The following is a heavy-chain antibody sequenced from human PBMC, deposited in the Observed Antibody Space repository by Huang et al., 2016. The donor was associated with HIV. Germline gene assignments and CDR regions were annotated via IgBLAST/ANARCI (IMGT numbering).Heavy chain of an antibody. CDR3: ARNHDFWRGRMFAISYFDV. Sequence: QMRFQESGPGLVKPSGTLSLPCNVSGGSINTGRYYWGWIRQPPGKGLEWVGSLYNTGKIHYDPSLKGRLTMSADTSKNQFSLNRSSVTAADTAIYYCARNHDFWRGRMFAISYFDVWGRGTLVTVAS. J-gene: IGHJ2*01. CDR1: GGSINTGRYY. V-gene: IGHV4-39*01. CDR2: LYNTGKI. D-gene: IGHD3-3*01.